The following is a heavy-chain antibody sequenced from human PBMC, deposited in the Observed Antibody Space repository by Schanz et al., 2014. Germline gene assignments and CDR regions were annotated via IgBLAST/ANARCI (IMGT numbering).Heavy chain of an antibody. CDR1: GFTFGSYA. D-gene: IGHD7-27*01. J-gene: IGHJ3*02. Sequence: VQLVESGGGVVQPGRSLRLSCVGSGFTFGSYAMNWVRQAPGKGLEWLSYISRDGTTSYYADSVKGRFTISRDNAKNSLYLEMTSLRGEDTAVYYCARENLNWEAFDIWGQGTVVTVSS. CDR2: ISRDGTTS. V-gene: IGHV3-48*04. CDR3: ARENLNWEAFDI.